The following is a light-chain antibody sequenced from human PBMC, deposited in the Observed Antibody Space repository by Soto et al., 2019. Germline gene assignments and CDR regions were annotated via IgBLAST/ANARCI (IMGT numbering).Light chain of an antibody. CDR1: QSVTSTY. Sequence: EIVLTQSPGTLSLSPGERATLSCRARQSVTSTYLAWYQQKPGQAPRLLIYGASNKATGIPDRFSGSGSGTDFTLTISRLEPEDFAVYLCQHYGSSPPTYTFGQGTRLEIK. CDR3: QHYGSSPPTYT. V-gene: IGKV3-20*01. CDR2: GAS. J-gene: IGKJ5*01.